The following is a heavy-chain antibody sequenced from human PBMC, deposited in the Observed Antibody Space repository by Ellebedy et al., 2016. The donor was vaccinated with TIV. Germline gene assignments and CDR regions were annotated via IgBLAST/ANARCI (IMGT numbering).Heavy chain of an antibody. J-gene: IGHJ4*02. Sequence: GESLKISCSASGFTFSHYAMHWVRQAPGKGLEYVSAMNNNGGNTYYADSEKGRFTISRDNSKNTLYLQMNSLRPEDTAMYYCVKDRGDIIRDFDYWGQGTLVTVSS. D-gene: IGHD2-21*02. V-gene: IGHV3-64D*06. CDR3: VKDRGDIIRDFDY. CDR1: GFTFSHYA. CDR2: MNNNGGNT.